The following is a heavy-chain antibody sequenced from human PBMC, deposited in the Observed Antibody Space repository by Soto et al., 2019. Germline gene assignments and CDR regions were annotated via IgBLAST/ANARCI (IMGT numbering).Heavy chain of an antibody. V-gene: IGHV4-31*03. CDR3: ARDSSTVYSGYDYGGGFDY. J-gene: IGHJ4*02. D-gene: IGHD5-12*01. CDR1: GGSISSGGYY. CDR2: IYYSGST. Sequence: QVQLQESGPGLVKPSQTLSLTCTVSGGSISSGGYYWSWIRQHPGKGLEWIGYIYYSGSTYYDPSLKSRFTISVDTSKNQFSLNLSSVTAADTAVYYCARDSSTVYSGYDYGGGFDYWGQGTLVTVSS.